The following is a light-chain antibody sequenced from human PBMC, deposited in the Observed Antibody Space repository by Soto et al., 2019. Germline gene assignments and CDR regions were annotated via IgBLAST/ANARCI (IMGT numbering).Light chain of an antibody. J-gene: IGLJ2*01. CDR2: EVS. CDR1: SSDVGAYTY. CDR3: SSYTTSNTLV. V-gene: IGLV2-14*01. Sequence: QSALTQPASVSGSPGQSITISCTGTSSDVGAYTYVSWYQQHPGKAPKLMIFEVSDRPSGVSNRFSGSKSGNTASLTISGLQAVDEADYYCSSYTTSNTLVFGGGTKLTVL.